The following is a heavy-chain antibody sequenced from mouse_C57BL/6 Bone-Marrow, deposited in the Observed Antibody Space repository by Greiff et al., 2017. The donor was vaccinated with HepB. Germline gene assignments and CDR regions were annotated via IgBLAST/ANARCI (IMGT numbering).Heavy chain of an antibody. CDR3: ARSGQRGFDY. Sequence: LQQSGAELVRPGASVKMSCKASGYTFTSYNMRWVKQTPRQGLEWIGAIYPGNGDTSYNQKFKGKATLTVDKSSSTAYMQLSSLTSEDSAVYFCARSGQRGFDYWGQGTTLTVSS. J-gene: IGHJ2*01. D-gene: IGHD3-3*01. CDR2: IYPGNGDT. CDR1: GYTFTSYN. V-gene: IGHV1-12*01.